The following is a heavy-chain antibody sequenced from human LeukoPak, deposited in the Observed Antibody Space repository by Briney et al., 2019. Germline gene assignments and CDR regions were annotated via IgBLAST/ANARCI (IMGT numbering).Heavy chain of an antibody. D-gene: IGHD6-13*01. CDR3: ASQRGQIAAADFDY. V-gene: IGHV1-2*02. CDR2: INPNSDGT. Sequence: ASVKVSCKASGYTFTGYYMHWVRQAPGQGLEWMGWINPNSDGTNYAQKFQGRVTMTRDTSISTAYMELNRLRSDDTAVYYCASQRGQIAAADFDYWGQGTLVTVSS. J-gene: IGHJ4*02. CDR1: GYTFTGYY.